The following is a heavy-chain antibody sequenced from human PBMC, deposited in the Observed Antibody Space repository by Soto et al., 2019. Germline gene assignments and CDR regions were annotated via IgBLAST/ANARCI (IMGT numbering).Heavy chain of an antibody. CDR3: ARLVRAAFDI. J-gene: IGHJ3*02. D-gene: IGHD6-6*01. CDR1: GGSISSSSYY. CDR2: IYYSGST. V-gene: IGHV4-39*01. Sequence: SETLSLTCTVSGGSISSSSYYWGWIRQPPGKGLEWIGSIYYSGSTYYNPSLKSRVTISVDTSKNQFSLKLSSVTAADTAVYYCARLVRAAFDIWGQGTMVTDSS.